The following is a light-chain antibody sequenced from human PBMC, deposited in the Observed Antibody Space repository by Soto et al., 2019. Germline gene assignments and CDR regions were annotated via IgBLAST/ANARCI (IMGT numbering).Light chain of an antibody. J-gene: IGLJ2*01. CDR3: QSYDSSLSGLGVV. V-gene: IGLV1-40*01. Sequence: QPVLTQPPSVSGAPGQRVTISCTGSSSNIGAGYDVHWYQQLPGTAPKLLIYGNSNRPSGVPDRFSGSKSGTSASLAITGLQAEDEADYDCQSYDSSLSGLGVVFGGGTQLTVL. CDR1: SSNIGAGYD. CDR2: GNS.